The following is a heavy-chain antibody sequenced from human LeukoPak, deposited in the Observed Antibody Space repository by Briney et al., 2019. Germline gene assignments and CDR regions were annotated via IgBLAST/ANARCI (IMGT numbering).Heavy chain of an antibody. CDR3: AREGDTTGKSGTEFDY. D-gene: IGHD1-1*01. CDR1: GFTFSGYC. CDR2: IGTSRSSI. Sequence: GGSLRLSCAASGFTFSGYCMNWVRQAPGKGLEWLSYIGTSRSSIYYSDSVKGRFTVSRDDAKNSLYLQMSSLRAEDTAVYYCAREGDTTGKSGTEFDYWGQGALVTVSS. V-gene: IGHV3-48*01. J-gene: IGHJ4*02.